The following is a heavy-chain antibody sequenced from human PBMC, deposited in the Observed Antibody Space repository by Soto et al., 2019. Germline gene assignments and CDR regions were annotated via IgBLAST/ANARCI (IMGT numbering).Heavy chain of an antibody. D-gene: IGHD2-2*01. J-gene: IGHJ5*02. CDR2: INHSGST. CDR3: ERGRATPVVATAPNWFDP. CDR1: GGYFSDYY. Sequence: QVQLLQWGAGLLKPSETLSLTSAVYGGYFSDYYWSWIRQPPGKGLEWIGEINHSGSTNYNPSLKSRVTISVDTSKNQCSLKTSSVTAAYTAVYYCERGRATPVVATAPNWFDPWGQGTLVTVS. V-gene: IGHV4-34*01.